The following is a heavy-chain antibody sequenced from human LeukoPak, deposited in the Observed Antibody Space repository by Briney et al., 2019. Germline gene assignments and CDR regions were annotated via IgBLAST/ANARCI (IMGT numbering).Heavy chain of an antibody. V-gene: IGHV3-23*01. CDR1: GFTFSSYA. CDR2: ISGSGGST. CDR3: ARPLWFGELLSRGFDP. Sequence: GGSLRLSCAASGFTFSSYAMSWVRQAPGKGLEWVSAISGSGGSTYYADSVKGRFTISRDNSKNTLYLQMNSLRAEDTAVYYCARPLWFGELLSRGFDPWGQGTLVTVSS. J-gene: IGHJ5*02. D-gene: IGHD3-10*01.